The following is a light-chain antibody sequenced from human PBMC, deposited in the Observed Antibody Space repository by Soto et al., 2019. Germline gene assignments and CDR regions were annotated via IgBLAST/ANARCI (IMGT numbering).Light chain of an antibody. J-gene: IGKJ1*01. CDR2: GAS. CDR3: QQYNNWPRT. V-gene: IGKV3-15*01. CDR1: QSVSSN. Sequence: EIVMTQSPATLSVSPGERATLSCRASQSVSSNLSWYQQKPGQPPRLLIYGASTRATGPPARFSGSGCGTEFTLTISSLHSDYFAVYYCQQYNNWPRTFGQGTKVEIK.